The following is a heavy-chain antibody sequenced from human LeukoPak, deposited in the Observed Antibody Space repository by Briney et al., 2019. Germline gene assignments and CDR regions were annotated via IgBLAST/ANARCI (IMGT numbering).Heavy chain of an antibody. V-gene: IGHV4-34*01. CDR3: ARGRGMGSWARASFYFGY. CDR1: GGSFSGYY. CDR2: INHSGST. Sequence: PSETLSLTCAVYGGSFSGYYWSWIRQPPGKGLEWIGEINHSGSTNYNPSLKSRVTISVDTSKNQFSLKLSSVTAADTAVYYCARGRGMGSWARASFYFGYWGQGTLVTVSS. J-gene: IGHJ4*02. D-gene: IGHD6-13*01.